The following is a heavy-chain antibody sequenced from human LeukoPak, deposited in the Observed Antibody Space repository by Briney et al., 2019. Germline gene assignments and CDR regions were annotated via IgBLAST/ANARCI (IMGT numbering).Heavy chain of an antibody. CDR2: IYYSGST. D-gene: IGHD3-10*01. J-gene: IGHJ3*02. CDR3: ARAGVALWFGELLRPDAFDI. Sequence: PSETLSLTCTVSGGSISSYYWSWIRQPPGKGLEWIGYIYYSGSTNYNPSLKSRVTISVDTSKNQFSLKLSSVTAADTAVYYCARAGVALWFGELLRPDAFDIWGQGTMVTVSS. CDR1: GGSISSYY. V-gene: IGHV4-59*01.